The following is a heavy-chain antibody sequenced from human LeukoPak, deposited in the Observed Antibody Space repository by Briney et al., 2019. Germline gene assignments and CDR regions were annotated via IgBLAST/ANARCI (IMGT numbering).Heavy chain of an antibody. V-gene: IGHV1-18*01. J-gene: IGHJ4*02. D-gene: IGHD5-24*01. Sequence: ASVKVSCMTSVYSFTIYGISWVRQSPGRGLEWMGWINTYNGNTNYAQKFQGRVTMTTDTSASTAYMELRSLRSDDTALYYCARDIHSDCYMGYWGQGSLVTVSS. CDR3: ARDIHSDCYMGY. CDR1: VYSFTIYG. CDR2: INTYNGNT.